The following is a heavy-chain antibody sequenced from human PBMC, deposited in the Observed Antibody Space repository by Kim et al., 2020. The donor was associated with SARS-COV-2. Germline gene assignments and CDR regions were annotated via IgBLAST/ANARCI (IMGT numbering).Heavy chain of an antibody. D-gene: IGHD1-1*01. CDR3: ARDDVRRNHFDY. Sequence: YYNPSLKSRVTISVDTSKNQFSLKLSSVTAADTAVYYCARDDVRRNHFDYWGQGTLVTVSS. V-gene: IGHV4-31*02. J-gene: IGHJ4*02.